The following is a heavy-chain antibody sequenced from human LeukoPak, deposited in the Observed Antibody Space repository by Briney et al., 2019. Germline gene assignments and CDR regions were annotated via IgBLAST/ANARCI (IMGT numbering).Heavy chain of an antibody. CDR2: IYYSGST. CDR3: ARERYDILTGYYNVLEFWYYGMDV. J-gene: IGHJ6*04. D-gene: IGHD3-9*01. V-gene: IGHV4-59*01. CDR1: GGSISSYY. Sequence: SETLSLTCTVSGGSISSYYWSWIRQPPGKGLEWIGYIYYSGSTNYNPSLKSRVTISVDTSENQFPLKLSSVTAADTAVYYCARERYDILTGYYNVLEFWYYGMDVWGKGTTVTVSS.